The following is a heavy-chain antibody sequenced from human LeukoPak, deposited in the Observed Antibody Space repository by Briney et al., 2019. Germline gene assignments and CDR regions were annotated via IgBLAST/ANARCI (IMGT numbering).Heavy chain of an antibody. CDR2: MYNSGST. V-gene: IGHV4-34*09. Sequence: SETLSLTCAVYGGSFSGYYWSWIRQHPGKGLEWIGYMYNSGSTSYNPSLKSRVTISVDTSKNQFSLKLSSVTAADTAVYYCARGYFIILTGYYVPHWGQGTLVTVSS. CDR3: ARGYFIILTGYYVPH. CDR1: GGSFSGYY. D-gene: IGHD3-9*01. J-gene: IGHJ4*02.